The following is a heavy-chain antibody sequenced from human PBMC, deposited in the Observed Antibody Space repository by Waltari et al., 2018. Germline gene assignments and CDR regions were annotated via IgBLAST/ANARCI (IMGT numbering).Heavy chain of an antibody. D-gene: IGHD3-9*01. V-gene: IGHV3-7*01. Sequence: EVQLVESGGGLVQPGGSLRLSCVTSGFTFGSFWMSWVRQAQGKGLEWVANIKQDGSEKYYVDSVKGRFTISRDNAKNSLYLHMNNLRIDDTAVYYCARGPMSRSRLVMSIFDYWGQGTLIAVSS. J-gene: IGHJ4*02. CDR2: IKQDGSEK. CDR3: ARGPMSRSRLVMSIFDY. CDR1: GFTFGSFW.